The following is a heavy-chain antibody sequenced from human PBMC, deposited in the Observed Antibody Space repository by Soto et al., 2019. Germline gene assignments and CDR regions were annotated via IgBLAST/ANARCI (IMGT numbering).Heavy chain of an antibody. V-gene: IGHV3-23*01. CDR1: GFTFCSYA. Sequence: GGSLRLSCAASGFTFCSYAMSWVRKAPGKGLEWVSAISGSGGSTYYADSVKGRFTISRDNSKNTLYLQMNSLRAEDTAVYYCFAFSYYYDSSGYYQSPYWGQGTLVTVSS. D-gene: IGHD3-22*01. CDR3: FAFSYYYDSSGYYQSPY. CDR2: ISGSGGST. J-gene: IGHJ4*02.